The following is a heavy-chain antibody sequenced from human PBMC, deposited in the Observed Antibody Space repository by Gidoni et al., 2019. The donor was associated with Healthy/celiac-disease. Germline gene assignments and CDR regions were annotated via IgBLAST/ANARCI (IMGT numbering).Heavy chain of an antibody. CDR2: INPNSGGT. CDR3: ARTVRGITFGGVIVTYYFDY. Sequence: QVQLVQSGAEVKKPGASVKVSCKASGYTFTGYYMHWVRQAPGQGPEWIGWINPNSGGTTYAQKFQGRVTMTRDTSISTAYMELSRLRSDDTAVYYCARTVRGITFGGVIVTYYFDYWGQGTLVTVSS. CDR1: GYTFTGYY. V-gene: IGHV1-2*02. J-gene: IGHJ4*02. D-gene: IGHD3-16*02.